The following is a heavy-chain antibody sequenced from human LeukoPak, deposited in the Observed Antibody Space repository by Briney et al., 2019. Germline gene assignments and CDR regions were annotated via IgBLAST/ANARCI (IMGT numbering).Heavy chain of an antibody. J-gene: IGHJ5*02. Sequence: ASVKVSCKASGYTFTGYYMHWVRQAPGQGLEWMGWINPNSGGTNYAQKFQGRVTITADESTSTAYMELRSLRSDDTAVYYCARDFVRYSYGYIDPWGQGTLVTVSS. CDR3: ARDFVRYSYGYIDP. CDR2: INPNSGGT. V-gene: IGHV1-2*02. D-gene: IGHD5-18*01. CDR1: GYTFTGYY.